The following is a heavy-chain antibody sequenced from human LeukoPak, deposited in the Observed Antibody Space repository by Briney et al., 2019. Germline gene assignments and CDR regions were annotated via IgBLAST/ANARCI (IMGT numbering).Heavy chain of an antibody. CDR3: ARLGRITMIRGVIDGGWFDP. CDR2: IYPGDSDT. Sequence: GESLKISCKGSRYSFTSYGIGWVRQMPGKGLEWMGIIYPGDSDTRYSPSFQGQVTISVDKSVTTAFLQWSSLKASDTAMYYCARLGRITMIRGVIDGGWFDPWGQGTLVTVSS. CDR1: RYSFTSYG. V-gene: IGHV5-51*01. D-gene: IGHD3-10*01. J-gene: IGHJ5*02.